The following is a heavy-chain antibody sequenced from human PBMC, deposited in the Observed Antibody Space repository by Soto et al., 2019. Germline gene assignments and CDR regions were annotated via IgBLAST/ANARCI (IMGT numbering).Heavy chain of an antibody. CDR3: AKDPDRYDYVWGTYRYIDH. CDR1: GIALSNHA. CDR2: ISTSGGRP. Sequence: GGALRLSCPASGIALSNHAMSWVRQAPRKGLEWVSTISTSGGRPYYADSVKGRFTISRDNSKNTLYLQMNSLRAEDTAVYYCAKDPDRYDYVWGTYRYIDHWGQGTRVPVSS. V-gene: IGHV3-23*01. D-gene: IGHD3-16*02. J-gene: IGHJ4*02.